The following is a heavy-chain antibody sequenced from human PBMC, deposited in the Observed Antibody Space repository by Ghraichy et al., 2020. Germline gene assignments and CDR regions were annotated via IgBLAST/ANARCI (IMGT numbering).Heavy chain of an antibody. CDR3: ARGHHVRGGSYYGVDY. Sequence: ASVKVSCKASGYTFTSYDINWVRQATGQGLEWMGWMNPNSGNTGYAQKFQGRVTITRNTSISTAYMELSSLRSEDTAVYYCARGHHVRGGSYYGVDYWGQGPLVTVSS. CDR2: MNPNSGNT. CDR1: GYTFTSYD. D-gene: IGHD1-26*01. V-gene: IGHV1-8*03. J-gene: IGHJ4*02.